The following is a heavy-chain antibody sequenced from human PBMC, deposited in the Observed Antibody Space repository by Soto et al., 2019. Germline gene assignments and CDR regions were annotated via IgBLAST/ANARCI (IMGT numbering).Heavy chain of an antibody. CDR3: ARGNVLRFLEWLIDTGFDY. CDR1: GYTFTSYD. J-gene: IGHJ4*02. Sequence: ASVKVSFKASGYTFTSYDINWVRQATGQGLEWMGWMNPNSGNTGYAQKFQGRVTMTRNTSISTAYMELSSLRSEDTAVYYCARGNVLRFLEWLIDTGFDYWGQGTMVTVYS. CDR2: MNPNSGNT. D-gene: IGHD3-3*01. V-gene: IGHV1-8*01.